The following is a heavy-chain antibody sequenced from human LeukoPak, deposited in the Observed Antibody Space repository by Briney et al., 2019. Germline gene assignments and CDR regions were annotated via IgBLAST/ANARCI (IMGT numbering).Heavy chain of an antibody. D-gene: IGHD6-19*01. V-gene: IGHV4-39*01. CDR3: ARPGIAVAGTQVGFDC. J-gene: IGHJ4*02. Sequence: PSETLSLTCTVSGGSISSSSYYWGWIRQPPGKGLEWIGSIYYSGSTYYNPSLKSRVTISVDTSKNQFSLKLSSVTAADTAVYYCARPGIAVAGTQVGFDCWGQGTLVTVSS. CDR2: IYYSGST. CDR1: GGSISSSSYY.